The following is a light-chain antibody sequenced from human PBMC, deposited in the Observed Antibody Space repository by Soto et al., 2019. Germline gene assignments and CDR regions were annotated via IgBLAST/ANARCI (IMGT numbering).Light chain of an antibody. J-gene: IGKJ1*01. Sequence: IRLTQSPSSLSASVGDRVTITCRASQGISSYLNWYQQKPGKAPKLLIYAASSLQSGVPSRFSGSGSGTDFTLTISSLQPEDFATYYCQQSYGTPRTFGQGTKVDIK. CDR3: QQSYGTPRT. CDR1: QGISSY. V-gene: IGKV1-39*01. CDR2: AAS.